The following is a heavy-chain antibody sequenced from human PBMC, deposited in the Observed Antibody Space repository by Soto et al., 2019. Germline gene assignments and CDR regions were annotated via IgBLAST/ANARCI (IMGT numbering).Heavy chain of an antibody. V-gene: IGHV1-18*01. CDR1: GYTFTSYG. CDR3: ARASVLRYFDWPGVVHAFDI. CDR2: ISAYNGNT. D-gene: IGHD3-9*01. Sequence: ASVKVSCKASGYTFTSYGISWVRQAPGQGLEWMGWISAYNGNTNYAQKLQGRVTMTTDTSTSTAYMELRSLRSDDTAVYYCARASVLRYFDWPGVVHAFDIWGQGTMVTVSS. J-gene: IGHJ3*02.